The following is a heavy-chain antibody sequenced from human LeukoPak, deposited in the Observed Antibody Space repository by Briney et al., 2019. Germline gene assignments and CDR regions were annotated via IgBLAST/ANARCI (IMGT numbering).Heavy chain of an antibody. V-gene: IGHV3-66*01. CDR2: IYSGGST. CDR1: GFTVSSNY. J-gene: IGHJ5*02. D-gene: IGHD2-15*01. Sequence: GGSLRLSCAASGFTVSSNYMSWVRQAPGKGLEWVSVIYSGGSTYYADSVKGRFTISRDNSKNTLYLQMNGLRAEDTAVYYCARACSGGSCFGGGFDPWGQGTLVTVSS. CDR3: ARACSGGSCFGGGFDP.